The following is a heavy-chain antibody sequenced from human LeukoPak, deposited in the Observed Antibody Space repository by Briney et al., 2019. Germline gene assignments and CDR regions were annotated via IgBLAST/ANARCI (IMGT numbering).Heavy chain of an antibody. CDR3: ARDQRCSRYDGGCDQWYFDL. CDR1: GGSISGYY. D-gene: IGHD5-12*01. Sequence: PSETLSLTCIVSGGSISGYYWSWLRQPPGKRLEWMGYIYHSGFTDYNPSLRSRITMSVDTSRNQVSLKLTSATAADTAIYYCARDQRCSRYDGGCDQWYFDLWGRGALVTVSS. J-gene: IGHJ2*01. V-gene: IGHV4-59*01. CDR2: IYHSGFT.